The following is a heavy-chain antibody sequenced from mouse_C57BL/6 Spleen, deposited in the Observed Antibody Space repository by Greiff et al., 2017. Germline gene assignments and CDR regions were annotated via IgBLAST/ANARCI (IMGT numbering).Heavy chain of an antibody. CDR3: ARYDSYFDY. Sequence: EVKLMESGGGLVQPGGSLSLSCAASGFTFTDYYMSWVRQPPGKALEWLGFIRNKANGYTTEYSASVKGRFTISRDNSQSILYLQMNALRAEDSATYYCARYDSYFDYWGQGTTLTVSS. V-gene: IGHV7-3*01. CDR2: IRNKANGYTT. CDR1: GFTFTDYY. J-gene: IGHJ2*01.